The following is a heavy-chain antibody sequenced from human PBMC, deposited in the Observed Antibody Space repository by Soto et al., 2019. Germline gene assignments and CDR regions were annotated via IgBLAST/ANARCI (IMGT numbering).Heavy chain of an antibody. D-gene: IGHD6-19*01. Sequence: QVQLVESGGGVVQPGRSLRLSCAASGFTLSSYGMHWVRQAPGKGLEWVAVISYDGSNKYYADSVKGRFTISRDNSKNTLYLQMNSLRAEDTAVYYCAKERGGGQYSSGFDAFDIWGQGTMVTVSS. CDR2: ISYDGSNK. J-gene: IGHJ3*02. CDR3: AKERGGGQYSSGFDAFDI. CDR1: GFTLSSYG. V-gene: IGHV3-30*18.